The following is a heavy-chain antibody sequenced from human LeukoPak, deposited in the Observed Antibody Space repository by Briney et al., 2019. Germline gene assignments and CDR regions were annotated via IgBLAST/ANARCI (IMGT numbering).Heavy chain of an antibody. CDR3: ARRTYGDYYFDY. CDR1: GGSISSSSYY. V-gene: IGHV4-39*01. J-gene: IGHJ4*02. CDR2: IYYSGST. D-gene: IGHD4-17*01. Sequence: RASEILSLTCTVSGGSISSSSYYWGWIRQPPGKGLEWIGSIYYSGSTYYNPSLKSRVTISVDTSKNQFSLKLSSVTAADTAVYYCARRTYGDYYFDYWGQGTLVTVSS.